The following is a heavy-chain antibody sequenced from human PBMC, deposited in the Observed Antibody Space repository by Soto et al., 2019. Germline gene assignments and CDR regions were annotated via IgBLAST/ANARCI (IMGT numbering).Heavy chain of an antibody. J-gene: IGHJ4*02. CDR2: IYYSGST. D-gene: IGHD3-10*01. Sequence: SETLSLTCTVSGGSISSYYWSWIRQPPGKGLEWIGYIYYSGSTNYNPSLKSRVTISVDTSENQFSLKLSSLTAADTAVYYCSRSRITMVRGVIGYYFAYWGQGTLVTV. CDR1: GGSISSYY. CDR3: SRSRITMVRGVIGYYFAY. V-gene: IGHV4-59*01.